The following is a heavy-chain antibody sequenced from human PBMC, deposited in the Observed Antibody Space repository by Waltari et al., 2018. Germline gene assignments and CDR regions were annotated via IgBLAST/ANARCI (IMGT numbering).Heavy chain of an antibody. Sequence: EERLVESGGQWIQPGGTLRLSCAASGFDIHTNYMFWFRQAPGRGLELVAVIYEDGGTYYPDSIKGRFTISRDNSNNILFLQMNNLRVDDTAVYSCAKDDGGLSRGWFDPWGRGTLVTVSP. CDR2: IYEDGGT. V-gene: IGHV3-53*01. J-gene: IGHJ5*02. CDR3: AKDDGGLSRGWFDP. D-gene: IGHD4-17*01. CDR1: GFDIHTNY.